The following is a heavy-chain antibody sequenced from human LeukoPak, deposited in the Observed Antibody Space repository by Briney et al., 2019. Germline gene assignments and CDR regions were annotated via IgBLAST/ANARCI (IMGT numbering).Heavy chain of an antibody. D-gene: IGHD2-2*01. CDR3: AGHGISLGYCSSTSCPTPDAFDI. J-gene: IGHJ3*02. CDR1: GGSISSSSYY. V-gene: IGHV4-39*01. Sequence: SETLSLTCTVSGGSISSSSYYWGWIRQPPGKGLEWIGSIYYSGSTYYNPSLKSRVTISVDTSKNQFSLKLSSVTAADTAVYYCAGHGISLGYCSSTSCPTPDAFDIWGQGTMVTVPS. CDR2: IYYSGST.